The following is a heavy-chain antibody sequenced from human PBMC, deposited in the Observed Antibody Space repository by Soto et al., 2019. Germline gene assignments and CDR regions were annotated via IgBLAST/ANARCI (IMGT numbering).Heavy chain of an antibody. CDR3: AKDAPSTWTASWGAP. Sequence: GGSLRLSCAASGFSFNTFALSWIRQAPGKGLEWVSHISSSGGSRDYADSVWGRCTIPRDSSKNVLFLQMNILRAADTATYDCAKDAPSTWTASWGAPWGKGTRVTVAS. CDR1: GFSFNTFA. J-gene: IGHJ5*02. V-gene: IGHV3-23*01. CDR2: ISSSGGSR. D-gene: IGHD2-2*01.